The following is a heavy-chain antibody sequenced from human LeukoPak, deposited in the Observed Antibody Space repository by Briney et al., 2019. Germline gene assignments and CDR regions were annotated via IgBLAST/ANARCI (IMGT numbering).Heavy chain of an antibody. CDR3: ARVHRAAAGPGGWFDP. Sequence: ASETLSLTCAVYGGSFSGYYWSWIRQPPGKGLEWIGEINHSGSTNYNPSLKSRVTISVDTSKNQFSLKLSSVTAADTAVHYCARVHRAAAGPGGWFDPWGQGTLVTVSS. D-gene: IGHD6-13*01. J-gene: IGHJ5*02. CDR1: GGSFSGYY. CDR2: INHSGST. V-gene: IGHV4-34*01.